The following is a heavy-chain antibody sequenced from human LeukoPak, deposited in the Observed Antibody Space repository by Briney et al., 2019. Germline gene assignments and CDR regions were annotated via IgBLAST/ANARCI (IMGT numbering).Heavy chain of an antibody. CDR1: GYSFTSYW. CDR2: IYPGDSDT. V-gene: IGHV5-51*01. D-gene: IGHD6-6*01. Sequence: GESLKISCKGSGYSFTSYWIGWVRQMPGKGLEWMGIIYPGDSDTRYSPSFQGQVTISADKSISTAYLQWSSLKVSDTAMYYCARTGEYSTSSAAFDIWGQGTMVTVSS. J-gene: IGHJ3*02. CDR3: ARTGEYSTSSAAFDI.